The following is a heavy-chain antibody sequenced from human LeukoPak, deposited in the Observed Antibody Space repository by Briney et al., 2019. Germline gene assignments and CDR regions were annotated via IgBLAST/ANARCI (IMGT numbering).Heavy chain of an antibody. V-gene: IGHV1-18*04. J-gene: IGHJ4*02. CDR1: GYTFTGYY. D-gene: IGHD6-13*01. CDR2: ISAYNGNR. CDR3: ARFVQQLVFLDY. Sequence: GASVKVSCKASGYTFTGYYMHWVRQAPGQGLEWMGWISAYNGNRNYAQKVQGRVTMTTDTSTSTAYMELRSLRSDDTAVYYCARFVQQLVFLDYWGQGTLVTVSS.